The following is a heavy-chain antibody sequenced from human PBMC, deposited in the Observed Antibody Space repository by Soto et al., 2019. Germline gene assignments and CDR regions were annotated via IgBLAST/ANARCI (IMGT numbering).Heavy chain of an antibody. CDR1: GFTFSSYW. D-gene: IGHD1-26*01. Sequence: GSLRLSCAASGFTFSSYWMSWVRQDPGKGLEWVANIKHDGSEKYYVDSVKGRFTISRDNPKNMLYLQMNSLRAEDTAIYFCARDGVGTTTYFGYFDYWGLGTLVTVSS. CDR3: ARDGVGTTTYFGYFDY. V-gene: IGHV3-7*01. CDR2: IKHDGSEK. J-gene: IGHJ4*02.